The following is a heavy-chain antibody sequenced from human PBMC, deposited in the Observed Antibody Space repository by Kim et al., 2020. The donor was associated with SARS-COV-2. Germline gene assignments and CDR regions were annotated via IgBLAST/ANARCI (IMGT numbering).Heavy chain of an antibody. CDR3: ARVRGSGCPDS. V-gene: IGHV3-48*04. J-gene: IGHJ5*01. CDR2: ISSSSSTI. D-gene: IGHD6-19*01. CDR1: GFTFSSYS. Sequence: GGSLRLSCAASGFTFSSYSMNWVRQAPGKGLEWVSYISSSSSTIYYADSVKGRFTISRDNAKNSLYLQMNSLRAEDTAVYYCARVRGSGCPDSWGQGTLVTVSS.